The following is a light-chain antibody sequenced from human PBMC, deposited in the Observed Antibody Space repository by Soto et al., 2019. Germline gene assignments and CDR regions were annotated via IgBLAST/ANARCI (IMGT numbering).Light chain of an antibody. CDR2: AAS. J-gene: IGKJ3*01. Sequence: IQMTHSPSSLSASVGDRVTITCRASQGIRNDLDWFQQKPGKAPKLLIYAASNLQSGVPARFSGSGSGTDFTLTISSLQPEDFATYYCLQKYFYPFTFGPGTKVDIK. CDR3: LQKYFYPFT. CDR1: QGIRND. V-gene: IGKV1-6*01.